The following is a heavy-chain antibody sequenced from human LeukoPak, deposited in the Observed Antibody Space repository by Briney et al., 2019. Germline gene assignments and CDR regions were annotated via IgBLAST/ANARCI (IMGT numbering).Heavy chain of an antibody. Sequence: GESLRISCKGAGYSFTSSWINWVRQMPGKGLEWMGRIDPSDSYIDYSPSFQGHVTISADKPISTAYLQWSSLKASDTAMYYCARHRDIVVVAAAKNYYYYGMDVWGQGTTVTVSS. V-gene: IGHV5-10-1*01. D-gene: IGHD2-2*01. CDR1: GYSFTSSW. J-gene: IGHJ6*02. CDR2: IDPSDSYI. CDR3: ARHRDIVVVAAAKNYYYYGMDV.